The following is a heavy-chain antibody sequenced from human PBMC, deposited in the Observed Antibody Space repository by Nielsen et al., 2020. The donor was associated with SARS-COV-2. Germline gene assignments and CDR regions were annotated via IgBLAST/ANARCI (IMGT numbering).Heavy chain of an antibody. V-gene: IGHV5-10-1*01. CDR1: GYSFTSYW. CDR3: ARGGGSSGWYYAFDI. CDR2: IDPSDSYT. Sequence: GESLKISCKGSGYSFTSYWISWVRQMPGKGLEWMGRIDPSDSYTNYSPSFQGHVTISADKSISTAYLQWSSLKASDTAMYYCARGGGSSGWYYAFDIWGQGTMVTVSS. J-gene: IGHJ3*02. D-gene: IGHD6-19*01.